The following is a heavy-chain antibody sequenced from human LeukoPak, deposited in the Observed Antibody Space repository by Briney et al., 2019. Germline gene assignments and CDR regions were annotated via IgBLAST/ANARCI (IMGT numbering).Heavy chain of an antibody. J-gene: IGHJ2*01. V-gene: IGHV4-39*07. Sequence: PSETLSLTCTVSGASVISSSYCWGWVRQPPGKGLEWIATIYYSGSTYYNPSLKSRVTISIDTSKNQFSLKLNSVTAADTALYYCARTSYYGSGSWYFDVWGRGALVSVSS. CDR3: ARTSYYGSGSWYFDV. D-gene: IGHD3-10*01. CDR2: IYYSGST. CDR1: GASVISSSYC.